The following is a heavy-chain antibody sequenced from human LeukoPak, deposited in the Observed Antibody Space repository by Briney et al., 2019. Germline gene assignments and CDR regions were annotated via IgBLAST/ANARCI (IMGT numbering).Heavy chain of an antibody. CDR2: ISDTGKNT. CDR1: GFTFNSYG. Sequence: GGSLRLSCAASGFTFNSYGMNWVRQAPGKGLEWVSSISDTGKNTYYADFAKGRFTISRDNSKNTLYLQMNSLRADDTAVYYCAKRVPYSSSSVYFDFWGLGTLVTVSS. CDR3: AKRVPYSSSSVYFDF. J-gene: IGHJ4*02. D-gene: IGHD6-6*01. V-gene: IGHV3-23*01.